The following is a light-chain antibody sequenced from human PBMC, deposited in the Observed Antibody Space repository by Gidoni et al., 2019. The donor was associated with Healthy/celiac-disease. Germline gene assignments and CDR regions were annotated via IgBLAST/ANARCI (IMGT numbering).Light chain of an antibody. CDR3: CSYAGSSTLEV. CDR2: EGS. CDR1: SSDVGSYNL. J-gene: IGLJ3*02. V-gene: IGLV2-23*01. Sequence: QSALTQPASVSWSPGQSITISCTGTSSDVGSYNLVSWYQQHPGKAPKLMIYEGSKRPSGVANRFSGSKSGNTAYLTISGLQAEDEADYYCCSYAGSSTLEVFGGGTKLTVL.